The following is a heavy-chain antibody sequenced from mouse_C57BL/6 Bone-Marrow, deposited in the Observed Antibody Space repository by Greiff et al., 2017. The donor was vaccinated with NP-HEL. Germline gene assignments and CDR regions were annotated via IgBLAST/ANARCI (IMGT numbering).Heavy chain of an antibody. Sequence: VQLQQPGAELVKPGASVKLSCKASGYTFTSYWMQWVKQRPGQGLEWIGEIDPSDSYTNYNQKFKGKATLTVDTSSSTAYMQLSSLTSEDSAVYYCARYDGYSYWYFDVWGTGTTVTVSS. V-gene: IGHV1-50*01. CDR2: IDPSDSYT. CDR1: GYTFTSYW. D-gene: IGHD2-3*01. J-gene: IGHJ1*03. CDR3: ARYDGYSYWYFDV.